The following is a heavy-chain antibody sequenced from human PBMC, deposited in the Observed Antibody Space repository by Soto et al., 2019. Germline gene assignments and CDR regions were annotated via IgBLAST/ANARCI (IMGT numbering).Heavy chain of an antibody. J-gene: IGHJ3*02. D-gene: IGHD2-2*01. CDR3: ARDQQLLYAFDI. CDR1: GYTFTGYY. Sequence: ASVKVSCKASGYTFTGYYMHWVRQAPGQGHEWMGWINPNSGGTNYAQKFQGRVTMTRDTSISTAYMELSRLRSDDTAVYYCARDQQLLYAFDIWGQGTMVTVSS. V-gene: IGHV1-2*02. CDR2: INPNSGGT.